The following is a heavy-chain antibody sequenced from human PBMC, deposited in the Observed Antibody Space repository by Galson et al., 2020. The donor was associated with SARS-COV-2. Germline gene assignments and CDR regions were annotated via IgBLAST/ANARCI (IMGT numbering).Heavy chain of an antibody. Sequence: QLGESLKISCAASGFTFSSYWMSWVRQAPGKGLEWVANIKQDGSEKYYVDSVKGRFTISRDNAKNSLYLQMNNLRVEDTAVYYCARTYGSGSFYRYEYIFDIWGQGTMVTVSS. CDR3: ARTYGSGSFYRYEYIFDI. D-gene: IGHD3-10*01. CDR1: GFTFSSYW. J-gene: IGHJ3*02. V-gene: IGHV3-7*01. CDR2: IKQDGSEK.